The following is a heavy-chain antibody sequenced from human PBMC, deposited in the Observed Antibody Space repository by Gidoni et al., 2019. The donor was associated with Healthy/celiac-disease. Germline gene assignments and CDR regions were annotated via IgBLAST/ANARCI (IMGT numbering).Heavy chain of an antibody. Sequence: EVQLVESGGGLVQPGGSLRLSCAASGFTFSSYSMTWVRQAPGKGLEWVSYISSSSRTIYYADSVKGGFTIYRDNAKNSLYLQMNSLRAEDTAVYDCARAGGSGRYYFDYWGQGTLVTVSS. CDR2: ISSSSRTI. CDR3: ARAGGSGRYYFDY. J-gene: IGHJ4*02. CDR1: GFTFSSYS. V-gene: IGHV3-48*04. D-gene: IGHD6-25*01.